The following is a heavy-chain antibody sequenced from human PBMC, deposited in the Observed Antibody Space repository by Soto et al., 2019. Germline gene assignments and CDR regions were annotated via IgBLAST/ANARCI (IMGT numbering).Heavy chain of an antibody. CDR1: GFSFTSFA. Sequence: GGSLRLSCAASGFSFTSFAMNWVRQAPGKGLEWVSAVSGNSGRTHYADSVRGRFTVSRDDSKNTVFLDMNGLRGEDTAVYYCVKDRQWLARGNFDYWGQGTLVTVSS. D-gene: IGHD6-19*01. J-gene: IGHJ4*02. V-gene: IGHV3-23*01. CDR2: VSGNSGRT. CDR3: VKDRQWLARGNFDY.